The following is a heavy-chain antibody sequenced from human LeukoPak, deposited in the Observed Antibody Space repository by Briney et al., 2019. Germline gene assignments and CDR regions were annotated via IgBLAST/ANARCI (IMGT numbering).Heavy chain of an antibody. CDR1: GYTFTSYG. CDR2: ISAYNGNT. D-gene: IGHD1-7*01. J-gene: IGHJ6*03. V-gene: IGHV1-18*01. CDR3: ARDRELELRSWYYYMDV. Sequence: ASVKVSCKASGYTFTSYGISWVRQAPGQGLEWMGWISAYNGNTNYAPKLQGRVTMTTDTSTSTAYMELRSLRSDDTAVYYCARDRELELRSWYYYMDVWGKGTTVTVSS.